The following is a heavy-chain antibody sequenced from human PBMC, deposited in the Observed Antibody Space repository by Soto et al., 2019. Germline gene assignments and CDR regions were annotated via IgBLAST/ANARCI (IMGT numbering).Heavy chain of an antibody. CDR1: GFSFSDYG. CDR2: ISSGSTTI. J-gene: IGHJ4*02. D-gene: IGHD6-13*01. CDR3: AREGLLYSSSWYIDY. Sequence: GGSLRLSCTASGFSFSDYGMNWVRQAPGKGLEWVSFISSGSTTIFYADSVRGRFTISRDNSKNTLYLQMNSLRAEDTAVYYCAREGLLYSSSWYIDYWGQGTLVTVSS. V-gene: IGHV3-48*01.